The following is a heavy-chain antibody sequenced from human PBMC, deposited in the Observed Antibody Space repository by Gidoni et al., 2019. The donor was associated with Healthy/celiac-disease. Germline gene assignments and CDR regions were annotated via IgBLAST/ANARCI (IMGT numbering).Heavy chain of an antibody. CDR3: AREGMATILSRDAFDI. D-gene: IGHD5-12*01. CDR2: IYYSGST. V-gene: IGHV4-59*01. J-gene: IGHJ3*02. Sequence: QVQLQESGPGLVKPSEPLSLTCTVSGGSISSYYWSWIRQPPGKGLEWIGYIYYSGSTNYNPSLKSRVTISVDTSKNKFSLKLSSVTAADTAVYYCAREGMATILSRDAFDIWGQGTMVTVSS. CDR1: GGSISSYY.